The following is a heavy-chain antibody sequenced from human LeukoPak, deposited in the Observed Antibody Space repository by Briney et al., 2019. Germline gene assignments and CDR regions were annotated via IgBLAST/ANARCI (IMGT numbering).Heavy chain of an antibody. CDR1: GFTFSKHW. J-gene: IGHJ3*01. V-gene: IGHV3-74*01. Sequence: GGSLRLSCAASGFTFSKHWMHWVRQAPGKGLVWVSRINSDGSSTTYADSVKGRFTISRDNAKSSLYLQMNSLRAEDTALYYCARAYGKWNDVYFYAFDLWGQGTMVTVSS. D-gene: IGHD1-20*01. CDR2: INSDGSST. CDR3: ARAYGKWNDVYFYAFDL.